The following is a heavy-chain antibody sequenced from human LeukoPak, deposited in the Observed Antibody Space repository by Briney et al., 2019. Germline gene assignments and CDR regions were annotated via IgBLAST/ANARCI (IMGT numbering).Heavy chain of an antibody. D-gene: IGHD3-22*01. V-gene: IGHV3-66*01. CDR1: GFTVSSNY. CDR3: AKDGDYDSSGYPFYFDY. CDR2: IYSGGST. Sequence: GGSLRLSCAASGFTVSSNYMSWVRQAPGKGLEWVSIIYSGGSTYYADSVKGRFTISRDISKNTLYLQMNSLRAEDTAVYYCAKDGDYDSSGYPFYFDYWGQGTLVTVSS. J-gene: IGHJ4*02.